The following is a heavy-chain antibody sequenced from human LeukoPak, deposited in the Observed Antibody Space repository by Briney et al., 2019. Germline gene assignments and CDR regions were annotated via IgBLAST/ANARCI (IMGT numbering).Heavy chain of an antibody. CDR1: GFTVGSNQ. CDR3: VRYGWFDP. CDR2: IYSGGGT. D-gene: IGHD1-14*01. Sequence: HSGGSLRLSCAASGFTVGSNQMTWVRQAPGKGLEWVSLIYSGGGTKYADSVKGRFTISRDNSKNTLYLQMNGLRTEDTALYYCVRYGWFDPWGQGTQVTVSS. J-gene: IGHJ5*02. V-gene: IGHV3-66*02.